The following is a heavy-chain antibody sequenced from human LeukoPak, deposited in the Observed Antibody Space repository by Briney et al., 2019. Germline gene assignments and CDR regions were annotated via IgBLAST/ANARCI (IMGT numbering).Heavy chain of an antibody. CDR1: GFTFXXNW. CDR2: IRQDGNEK. CDR3: ASGGVVGPSTYWFYDL. V-gene: IGHV3-7*01. D-gene: IGHD1-26*01. Sequence: LRLSCXASGFTFXXNWMTWVRQAPGKGLEWVANIRQDGNEKYYVDSVKGRFTISRDNANNSLYLQMNSLRAEDTAVYYCASGGVVGPSTYWFYDLWGRGTRVTVSS. J-gene: IGHJ2*01.